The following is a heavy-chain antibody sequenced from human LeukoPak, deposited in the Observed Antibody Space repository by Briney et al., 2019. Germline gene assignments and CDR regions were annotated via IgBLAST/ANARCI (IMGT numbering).Heavy chain of an antibody. Sequence: SETLSLTCTVSGGSISSYYWSWTRQPPGKGLEWIGYIYYSGSTNYNPSLKSRVTISVDTSKNQFSLKLSSVTAADTAVYYCARGGNTAMVYYYYYYMDVWGQGTTVTVSS. CDR1: GGSISSYY. V-gene: IGHV4-59*12. CDR2: IYYSGST. J-gene: IGHJ6*02. D-gene: IGHD5-18*01. CDR3: ARGGNTAMVYYYYYYMDV.